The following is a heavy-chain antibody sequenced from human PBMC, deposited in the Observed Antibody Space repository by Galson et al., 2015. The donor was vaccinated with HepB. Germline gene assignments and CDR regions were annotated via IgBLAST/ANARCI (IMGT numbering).Heavy chain of an antibody. Sequence: CAISEDSVSSNSVAWNWIRQSPSRGLEWMGGTYYRSKWYNDYAISVKSRITIKSDTSKNQFSLQLNSVTPEDTAVYYCARGVRSAFDYWGQGTLVTVSS. J-gene: IGHJ4*02. V-gene: IGHV6-1*01. CDR3: ARGVRSAFDY. D-gene: IGHD3-22*01. CDR1: EDSVSSNSVA. CDR2: TYYRSKWYN.